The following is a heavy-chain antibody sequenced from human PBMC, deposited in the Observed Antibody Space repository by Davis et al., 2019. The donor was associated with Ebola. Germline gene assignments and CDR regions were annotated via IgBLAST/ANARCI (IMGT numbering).Heavy chain of an antibody. V-gene: IGHV4-39*01. CDR1: GGSIRSSSHY. CDR3: ARQSSSSWGDY. CDR2: IFRTGAT. D-gene: IGHD6-6*01. Sequence: SETLSLTCTVSGGSIRSSSHYWGWIRQPPGKGLEWMGSIFRTGATSYNPSPKSRVTISLDTSKNHFSLKLSSVTAADTAVYYCARQSSSSWGDYWGQGTLVTVSS. J-gene: IGHJ4*02.